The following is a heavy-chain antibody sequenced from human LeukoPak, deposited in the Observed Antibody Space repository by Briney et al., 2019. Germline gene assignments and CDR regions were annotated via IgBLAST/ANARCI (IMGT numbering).Heavy chain of an antibody. V-gene: IGHV3-30*18. D-gene: IGHD3-9*01. J-gene: IGHJ5*02. CDR2: ISYDGSNK. Sequence: PGRSLRLSCAASGFTFSSYGMRWVRQAPGKGLEWVAVISYDGSNKYYADSVKGRFTISRDNSKNTLYLQMNSLRAEDTAVYYCAKERYFDWLSPHWFDPWGQGTLVTVSS. CDR3: AKERYFDWLSPHWFDP. CDR1: GFTFSSYG.